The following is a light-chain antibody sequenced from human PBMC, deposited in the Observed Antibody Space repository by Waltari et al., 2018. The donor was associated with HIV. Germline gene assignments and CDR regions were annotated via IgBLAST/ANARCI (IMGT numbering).Light chain of an antibody. V-gene: IGKV1-12*01. J-gene: IGKJ4*01. Sequence: DIQMTQSPYSVSASVGDRVTFTCRASQDVSIWFAWYQQKPGKAPRLLIYAASTLQSGVPSRFSGSGSETDFTLTISSLQPEDFATYYCQQTYSFPLTFGGGTKVEI. CDR3: QQTYSFPLT. CDR2: AAS. CDR1: QDVSIW.